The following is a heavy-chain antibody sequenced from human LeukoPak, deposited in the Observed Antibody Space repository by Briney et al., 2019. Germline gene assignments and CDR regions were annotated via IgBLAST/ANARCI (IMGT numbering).Heavy chain of an antibody. CDR3: ARGLWYYLDY. V-gene: IGHV4-34*01. Sequence: SETLSLTCAVYGGSFSGYYWSWIRQPPGKGLEWIGEINHSGSTNYNPSLKSRVTISVDTSKNQFSLKLSSVTAADTAVYYCARGLWYYLDYWGQGTLVTVSS. J-gene: IGHJ4*02. CDR2: INHSGST. D-gene: IGHD6-13*01. CDR1: GGSFSGYY.